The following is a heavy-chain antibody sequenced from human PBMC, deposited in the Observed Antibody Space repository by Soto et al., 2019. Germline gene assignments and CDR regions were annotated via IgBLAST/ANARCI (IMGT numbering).Heavy chain of an antibody. D-gene: IGHD2-21*02. CDR2: ISSSGDRI. Sequence: VQLVESGGGLVSPGGSLTLSCVGSGFRFSDHSMHWVRRAPGTGLQWLSYISSSGDRIHYADSVRGRFTVSRDNAKNSLFLRRNSMRDDDTAMYYCARLPKGSLVTAGGQGTLVTLSS. CDR1: GFRFSDHS. V-gene: IGHV3-48*02. J-gene: IGHJ4*02. CDR3: ARLPKGSLVTA.